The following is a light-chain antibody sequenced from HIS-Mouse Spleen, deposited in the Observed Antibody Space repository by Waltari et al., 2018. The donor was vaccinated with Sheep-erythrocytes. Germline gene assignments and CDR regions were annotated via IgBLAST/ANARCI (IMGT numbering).Light chain of an antibody. V-gene: IGLV2-23*01. CDR2: EGS. CDR1: SSDVGSYNL. J-gene: IGLJ1*01. CDR3: CSYAGSYNHV. Sequence: QSALTQPASVSGSPGQSITISCTGTSSDVGSYNLVSWYQQHPGKAPKLMIYEGSKRPSVVPNPFSGAKSGNTASLTIAGLQAEDEADYYCCSYAGSYNHVFATGTKVTVL.